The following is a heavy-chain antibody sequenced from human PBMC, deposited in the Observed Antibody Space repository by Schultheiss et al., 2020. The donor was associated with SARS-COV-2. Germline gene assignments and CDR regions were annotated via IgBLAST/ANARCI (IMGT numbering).Heavy chain of an antibody. V-gene: IGHV3-23*03. CDR1: GFTFSSYS. J-gene: IGHJ4*02. CDR3: AKYQSPSDDSRDY. D-gene: IGHD3-22*01. Sequence: GGSLRLSCAASGFTFSSYSMNWVRQAPGKGLEWVSVIYSGGSTYYADSVKGRFTISRDNSKNTLYLQMNSLRAEDTAVYYCAKYQSPSDDSRDYWGQGTLVTVSS. CDR2: IYSGGST.